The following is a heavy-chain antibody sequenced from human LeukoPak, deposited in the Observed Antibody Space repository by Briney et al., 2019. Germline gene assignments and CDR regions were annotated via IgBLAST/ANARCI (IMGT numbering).Heavy chain of an antibody. J-gene: IGHJ4*02. D-gene: IGHD3-22*01. V-gene: IGHV3-23*01. CDR3: ALTMIVVPIEGYFDY. CDR2: ISGSGGST. CDR1: GFTFSSYA. Sequence: PGGSLRLSCAASGFTFSSYAMSWVRQAPGKGLEWVSAISGSGGSTYYADSVKGRFTISRDNSKNTLYLQMNSLRAEDTAVYYCALTMIVVPIEGYFDYWGQGTLVTVSS.